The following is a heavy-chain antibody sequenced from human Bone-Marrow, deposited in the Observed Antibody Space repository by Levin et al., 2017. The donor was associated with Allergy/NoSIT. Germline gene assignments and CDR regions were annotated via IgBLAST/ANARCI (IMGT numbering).Heavy chain of an antibody. CDR3: ARGACSGTSCLDY. CDR2: INSDGSST. Sequence: PGGSLRLSCAASGFTFSSKWMHWVRQAPGKGLVWVSHINSDGSSTNYADSVKGRFTISRDNAKNTLFLQMNSLRADDTAVYYCARGACSGTSCLDYWGQGTLVTVSS. V-gene: IGHV3-74*01. D-gene: IGHD2-15*01. CDR1: GFTFSSKW. J-gene: IGHJ4*02.